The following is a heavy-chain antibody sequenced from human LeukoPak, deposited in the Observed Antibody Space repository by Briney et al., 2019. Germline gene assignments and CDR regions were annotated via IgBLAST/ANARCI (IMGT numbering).Heavy chain of an antibody. CDR1: GFTFSDYY. Sequence: GGSLRLSCAASGFTFSDYYMSWIRQAPGKGLEWVSYISSSGSTIYYADSVKGRFTISRDNAKNSLYLQMNSLRAEGTAVYYCANTAPSLPFPSSWAFDYWGQGTLVTVSS. CDR3: ANTAPSLPFPSSWAFDY. CDR2: ISSSGSTI. D-gene: IGHD6-13*01. J-gene: IGHJ4*02. V-gene: IGHV3-11*01.